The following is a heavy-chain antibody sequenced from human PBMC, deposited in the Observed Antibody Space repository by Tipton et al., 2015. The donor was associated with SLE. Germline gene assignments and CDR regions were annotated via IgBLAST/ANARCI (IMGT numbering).Heavy chain of an antibody. CDR3: ARDRYYFDY. V-gene: IGHV4-61*02. J-gene: IGHJ4*02. CDR2: IYTSGST. Sequence: TLSLTCTVSGGSFTSGSYYWSWVRQPAGKGLEWIGRIYTSGSTNYNPSLKSRVTISADTSKNQFSLKLSSVTAADTAVYYCARDRYYFDYWGQGTLVTVSS. CDR1: GGSFTSGSYY.